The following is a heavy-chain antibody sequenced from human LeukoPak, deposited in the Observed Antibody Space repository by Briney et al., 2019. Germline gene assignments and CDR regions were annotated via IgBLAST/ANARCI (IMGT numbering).Heavy chain of an antibody. V-gene: IGHV4-59*01. Sequence: PSETLSLTCTVSGGSISSYYWSWIRQPPGKGLEWIGYIYYSGSTNYNPSLKSRVTISVDTSKNQFSLKLSSVTAADTAVYYCARGGARAYYYGMDVWGQGTTVTVSS. J-gene: IGHJ6*02. CDR2: IYYSGST. CDR3: ARGGARAYYYGMDV. D-gene: IGHD6-25*01. CDR1: GGSISSYY.